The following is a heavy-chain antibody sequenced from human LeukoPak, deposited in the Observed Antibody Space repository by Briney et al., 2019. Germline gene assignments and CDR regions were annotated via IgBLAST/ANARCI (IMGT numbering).Heavy chain of an antibody. CDR2: VSPSGDIT. CDR3: ARDYGGSSPFDY. CDR1: GFTFSTYG. Sequence: GGSLRLSCAASGFTFSTYGMNWVRQAPGKGLEWVSGVSPSGDITYYADSVKGRFTISRDNAKNSLYLQMNSLRAEDTAVYYCARDYGGSSPFDYWGQGTLVTVSS. J-gene: IGHJ4*02. V-gene: IGHV3-23*01. D-gene: IGHD4-23*01.